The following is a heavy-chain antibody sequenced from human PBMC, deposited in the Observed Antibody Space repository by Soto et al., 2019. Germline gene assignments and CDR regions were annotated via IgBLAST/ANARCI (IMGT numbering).Heavy chain of an antibody. CDR1: GFTFSSYG. V-gene: IGHV3-33*01. J-gene: IGHJ4*02. CDR2: IWYDGSNK. D-gene: IGHD3-10*01. CDR3: ARTSGYLPFDY. Sequence: PGGSLRLSCAASGFTFSSYGMHWVRQAPGKGLEWVAVIWYDGSNKYYADSVKGRFTISIDNSNNTLYLQMNSLRAEDTAVYYCARTSGYLPFDYWGQGTLVTVSS.